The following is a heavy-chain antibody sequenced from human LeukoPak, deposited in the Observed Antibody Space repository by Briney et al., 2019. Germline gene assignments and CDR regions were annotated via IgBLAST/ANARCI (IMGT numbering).Heavy chain of an antibody. J-gene: IGHJ3*02. CDR2: IKQDGSEK. CDR1: GFTFSSYW. D-gene: IGHD5-18*01. V-gene: IGHV3-7*01. Sequence: LPGGSLRLSCAASGFTFSSYWMSWVRQAPGKGLEWVANIKQDGSEKYYVDSVKGRFTISRDNAKNSLYLQMNSPRAEDTAVYYCAREVRGSYGPQAFDIWGQGTMVTVSS. CDR3: AREVRGSYGPQAFDI.